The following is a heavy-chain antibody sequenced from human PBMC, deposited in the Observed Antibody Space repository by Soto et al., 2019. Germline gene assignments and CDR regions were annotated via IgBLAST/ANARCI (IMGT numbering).Heavy chain of an antibody. D-gene: IGHD6-19*01. CDR1: GFTFSSYD. J-gene: IGHJ2*01. Sequence: EVQLVESGGGLVQPGGSLRLSCAASGFTFSSYDMHWVRQATGKGLECVSAIGTAGDTYYPGSVKGRFTISRENAKNAVYLQMTSLRAGDTAVYYCAGGRAVAGPYWYFHLWGRGTLVAVSS. CDR2: IGTAGDT. V-gene: IGHV3-13*04. CDR3: AGGRAVAGPYWYFHL.